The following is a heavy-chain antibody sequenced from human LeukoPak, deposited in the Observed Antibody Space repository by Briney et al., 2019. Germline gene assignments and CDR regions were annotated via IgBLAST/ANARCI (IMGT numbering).Heavy chain of an antibody. Sequence: SETLSLTCAVYGGSFSGYYWSWIRQPPGKGLEWIGEINHSGSTNYNPSLKSRVTISVDTSKNQFSLKLSSVTAADTAVYYCARRSRGSYFEFDPWGQGTLVTVSS. D-gene: IGHD1-26*01. CDR1: GGSFSGYY. J-gene: IGHJ5*02. V-gene: IGHV4-34*01. CDR3: ARRSRGSYFEFDP. CDR2: INHSGST.